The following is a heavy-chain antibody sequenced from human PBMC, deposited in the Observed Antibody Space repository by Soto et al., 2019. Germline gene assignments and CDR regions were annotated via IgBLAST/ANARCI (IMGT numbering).Heavy chain of an antibody. CDR3: ERGQGGEFLKGSGMDV. D-gene: IGHD3-10*01. CDR1: GDSISRYY. J-gene: IGHJ6*02. V-gene: IGHV4-59*01. Sequence: QVQLQESGPGLVKPSETLSLTCTVSGDSISRYYWSWIRLSPGKGLEWIGYIYYSGETNYNPSVKSRVTISVDRPKNQFSLKLSSVTAADTAVYYRERGQGGEFLKGSGMDVGGQGTTVTVSS. CDR2: IYYSGET.